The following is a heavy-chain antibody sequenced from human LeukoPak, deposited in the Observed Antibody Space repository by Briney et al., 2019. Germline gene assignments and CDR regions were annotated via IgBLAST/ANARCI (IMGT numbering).Heavy chain of an antibody. J-gene: IGHJ4*02. V-gene: IGHV3-15*01. Sequence: GGSLRLSCAASGFTFGNAWMSWVRQAPGKGLEWVGHIKSKTDGGTTDYAAPVKGRFTTSRDDSKNTLYLQMNSLKTEVTAVYYCTRQQLVLDYWGQGTLVTVSS. CDR2: IKSKTDGGTT. CDR1: GFTFGNAW. CDR3: TRQQLVLDY. D-gene: IGHD6-13*01.